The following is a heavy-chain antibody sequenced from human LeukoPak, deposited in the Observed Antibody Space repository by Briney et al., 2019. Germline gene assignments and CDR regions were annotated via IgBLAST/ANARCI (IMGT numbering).Heavy chain of an antibody. V-gene: IGHV4-34*01. CDR2: INHSGST. CDR1: GGSFSGYY. D-gene: IGHD1-20*01. CDR3: ARGITGTSSSLFDH. Sequence: SETLSLTCAVYGGSFSGYYWSWIRQPPGKGLEWIGEINHSGSTNYNPSLKSRVTISVDTSKNQFSLKLSSVTAADTAVYYCARGITGTSSSLFDHWGQGTLVTVSS. J-gene: IGHJ4*02.